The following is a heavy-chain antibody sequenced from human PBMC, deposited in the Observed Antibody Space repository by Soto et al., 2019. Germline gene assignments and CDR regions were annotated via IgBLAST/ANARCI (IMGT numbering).Heavy chain of an antibody. CDR3: AKIDGYFDY. CDR1: GFTFINTG. J-gene: IGHJ4*02. CDR2: ITGNGDTT. D-gene: IGHD3-22*01. Sequence: EVQVLQSGGGLVPPGGSLRLSCAGSGFTFINTGMSWVRQAPGQGLEWVSAITGNGDTTYYADSVKVRFTSSRDNSKSTLYLQMNSLRAEDTAVYYGAKIDGYFDYWSQGTLVTVSS. V-gene: IGHV3-23*01.